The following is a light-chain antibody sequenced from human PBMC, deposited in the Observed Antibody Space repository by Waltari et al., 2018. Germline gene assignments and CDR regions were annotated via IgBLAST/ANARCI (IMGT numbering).Light chain of an antibody. CDR2: DAS. Sequence: EIVLTQSPATLSLSPGERATLSCRASQSISTYLGWYQQKPGQVPRLLIYDASKRATDIPARFSGSGSGTDFTLAISSLEPEDFAVYYCQHRANWPLTFGGGTKVEIK. CDR3: QHRANWPLT. J-gene: IGKJ4*01. V-gene: IGKV3-11*01. CDR1: QSISTY.